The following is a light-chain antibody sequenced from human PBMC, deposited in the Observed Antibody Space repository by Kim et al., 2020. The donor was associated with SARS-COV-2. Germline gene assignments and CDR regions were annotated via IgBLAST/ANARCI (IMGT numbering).Light chain of an antibody. CDR3: QHHACYAIT. Sequence: DIQMTQSPSTLSASIGDRVTITCRASQDVSTWLAWYQQKPGKAPKLLIYDASTVESGVPSRFSGSGSGTEFTLTISSLQPDDFATYYCQHHACYAITFGQGTRLEIK. CDR1: QDVSTW. V-gene: IGKV1-5*01. J-gene: IGKJ5*01. CDR2: DAS.